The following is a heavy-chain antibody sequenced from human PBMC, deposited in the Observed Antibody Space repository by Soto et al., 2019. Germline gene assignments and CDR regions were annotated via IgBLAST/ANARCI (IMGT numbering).Heavy chain of an antibody. CDR2: IYYTGST. CDR3: ARDPYDFRSGYYYYTMEV. Sequence: SETLSLTCTVSGGSVSSESHYWSWIRQTPGKGLEWIGYIYYTGSTNYNPSLKGRVTMSVDTSRDQVSLRLRSVTRADTAVYYCARDPYDFRSGYYYYTMEVWGPGTKLTVYS. V-gene: IGHV4-61*01. CDR1: GGSVSSESHY. J-gene: IGHJ6*02. D-gene: IGHD3-3*01.